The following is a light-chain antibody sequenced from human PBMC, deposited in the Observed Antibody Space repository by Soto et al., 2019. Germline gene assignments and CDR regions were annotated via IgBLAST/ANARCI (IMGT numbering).Light chain of an antibody. V-gene: IGKV1-5*01. CDR1: QSIRNW. Sequence: DIPMTQSPSILSASVGDRVTITCRASQSIRNWLAWYQQKPGKVPKVLIYESSTLQSGAPSRFSGSGSGTEFTLAIDSLQPDDFGTYYCLHYDSYPWTFGRGTKVEV. CDR2: ESS. J-gene: IGKJ1*01. CDR3: LHYDSYPWT.